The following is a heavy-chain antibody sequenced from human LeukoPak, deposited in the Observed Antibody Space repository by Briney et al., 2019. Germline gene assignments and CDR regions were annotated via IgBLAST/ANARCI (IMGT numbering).Heavy chain of an antibody. CDR3: ARVVAAAGIDYFDY. D-gene: IGHD6-13*01. J-gene: IGHJ4*02. CDR1: GYTFTSYD. CDR2: INTNTGNP. Sequence: ASVKVSCKASGYTFTSYDINWVRQAPGQGLERMGWINTNTGNPTYAQGFTGRFVFSLDTSVSTAYLQISSLKAEDTAVYYCARVVAAAGIDYFDYWGQGTLVTVSS. V-gene: IGHV7-4-1*02.